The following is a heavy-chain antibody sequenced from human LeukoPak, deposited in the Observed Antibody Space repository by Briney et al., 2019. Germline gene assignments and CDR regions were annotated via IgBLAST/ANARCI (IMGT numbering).Heavy chain of an antibody. CDR1: GGSISSYY. CDR3: ARGEPAARGDYFDY. J-gene: IGHJ4*02. CDR2: IYYSGST. Sequence: PSETLSLTCTVSGGSISSYYWSWIRQHPGKGLEWIGYIYYSGSTYYNPSLKSRVTISVDTSKNQFSLKLSSVTAADTAVYYCARGEPAARGDYFDYWGQGTLVTVSS. V-gene: IGHV4-59*06. D-gene: IGHD2-2*01.